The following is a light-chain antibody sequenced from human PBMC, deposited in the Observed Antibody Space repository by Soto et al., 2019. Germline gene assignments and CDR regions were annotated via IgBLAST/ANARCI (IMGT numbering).Light chain of an antibody. J-gene: IGLJ2*01. CDR3: SSYTSSVTLS. CDR2: EVN. CDR1: SSDVGGYHY. Sequence: QSALTQPASVSGSPGQSITISCTGTSSDVGGYHYVSWYQQHPGKAPKLLIYEVNNRPSGVSNRFSGSKSGDTASLTISDLQAEDEADYYCSSYTSSVTLSFGGGTKVTVL. V-gene: IGLV2-14*01.